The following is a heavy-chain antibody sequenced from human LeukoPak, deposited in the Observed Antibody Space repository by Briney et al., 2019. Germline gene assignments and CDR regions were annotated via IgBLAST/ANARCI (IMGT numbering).Heavy chain of an antibody. Sequence: AASVKVSCKASGYTFTGYYMHWVRQAPGQGLEWMGRINPNSGGTNYAQKFQGRVTMTRDTSISTAYMELSRLRSDDTAVYYCARTREVGGDCYFDYWGQGTLVTVSS. CDR3: ARTREVGGDCYFDY. V-gene: IGHV1-2*06. CDR2: INPNSGGT. J-gene: IGHJ4*02. CDR1: GYTFTGYY. D-gene: IGHD2-21*02.